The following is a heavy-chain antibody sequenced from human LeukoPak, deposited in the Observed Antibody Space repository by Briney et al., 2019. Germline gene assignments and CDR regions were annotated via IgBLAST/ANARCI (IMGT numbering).Heavy chain of an antibody. J-gene: IGHJ4*02. D-gene: IGHD6-13*01. CDR1: GYTLTELS. V-gene: IGHV1-24*01. CDR2: FDPEDGET. Sequence: ASVKVSCKVSGYTLTELSMHWVRQAPGKGLEWRGGFDPEDGETIYAQKFQGRVTMTEDTSTDTAYMELSSLRSEDTAVYYCAPYSRPLRAFDYWGQGTLVTVSS. CDR3: APYSRPLRAFDY.